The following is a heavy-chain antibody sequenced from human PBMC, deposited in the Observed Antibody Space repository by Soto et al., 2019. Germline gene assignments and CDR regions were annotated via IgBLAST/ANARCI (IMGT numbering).Heavy chain of an antibody. V-gene: IGHV4-59*08. CDR2: IYYSGST. CDR3: ARRRYDYNLDY. CDR1: GGSISSYY. Sequence: SETLSLTCTVSGGSISSYYWSWIRQPPGKGLEWIGYIYYSGSTNYNPFLKSRVTISVDTSKNQFSLKLSSVTAADTAVYYCARRRYDYNLDYWGQGTLVTVSS. D-gene: IGHD3-16*01. J-gene: IGHJ4*02.